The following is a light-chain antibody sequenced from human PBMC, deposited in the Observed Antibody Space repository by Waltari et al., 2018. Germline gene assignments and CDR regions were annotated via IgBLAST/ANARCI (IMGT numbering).Light chain of an antibody. CDR1: QAISTY. Sequence: DIQLTQSPSFLSASVGDKITITCRASQAISTYLAWYQQKPGKGPSLLIYSASTLQSGVPSRFSGGGSGTEFTLTISSLQPEDVASYYCQQYNNDPRTFGQGTKLEI. CDR2: SAS. J-gene: IGKJ2*01. CDR3: QQYNNDPRT. V-gene: IGKV1-9*01.